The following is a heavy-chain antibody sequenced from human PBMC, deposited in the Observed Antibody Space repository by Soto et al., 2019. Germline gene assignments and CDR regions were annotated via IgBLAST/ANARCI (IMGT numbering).Heavy chain of an antibody. D-gene: IGHD6-13*01. Sequence: PSETLSLTCTVSGDSISSYYWSWIRQPPGKELEWIGYIYYGGSTIYNPSLKSRVTISADTSKNQFSLKLTSVTAADTAVYYCARGEIAAQAFDSWGQGTLVTVSS. V-gene: IGHV4-59*13. CDR2: IYYGGST. CDR1: GDSISSYY. J-gene: IGHJ4*02. CDR3: ARGEIAAQAFDS.